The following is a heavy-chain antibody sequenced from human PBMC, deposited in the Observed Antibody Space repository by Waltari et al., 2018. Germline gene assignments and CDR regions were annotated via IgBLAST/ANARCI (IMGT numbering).Heavy chain of an antibody. Sequence: QVQLQESGPGLVKPSETLSLTCAVSGYSISSGYYWGWIRQPPGKGLEWIGSIYHSGSTYYNPSLNSRVTISVDTSKNQFSLKLSSVTAADTAVYYCARTTVTPDYYYYYYMDVWGKGTTVTVSS. J-gene: IGHJ6*03. CDR2: IYHSGST. CDR1: GYSISSGYY. V-gene: IGHV4-38-2*01. CDR3: ARTTVTPDYYYYYYMDV. D-gene: IGHD4-17*01.